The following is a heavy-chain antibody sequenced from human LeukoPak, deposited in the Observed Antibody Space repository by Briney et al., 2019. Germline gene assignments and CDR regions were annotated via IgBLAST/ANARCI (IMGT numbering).Heavy chain of an antibody. J-gene: IGHJ6*02. D-gene: IGHD3-3*01. Sequence: GGSLRLSCAASGFTFSSYWMHWVRQAPGKGLAWVSRINSDGSSTSYADSVKGRFTISRDNAKNTLYLQMNSLRAEDTAVYYCARERGSGYGMDVWGQGTTVTVSS. CDR2: INSDGSST. CDR3: ARERGSGYGMDV. V-gene: IGHV3-74*01. CDR1: GFTFSSYW.